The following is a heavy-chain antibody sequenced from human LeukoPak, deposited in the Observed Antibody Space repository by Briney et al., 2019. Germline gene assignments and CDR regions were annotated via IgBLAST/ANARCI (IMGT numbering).Heavy chain of an antibody. V-gene: IGHV3-23*01. CDR1: GFTFSSYA. Sequence: GGSLRLSCAASGFTFSSYAMSWVRQAPGKGLEWVSAISGSGGSTYYADSVKGRFTISRDNSKNTLYLQMNSLRAEDTAVYYCAKDGYYYDSSGYGFPEWGNFGYWGQGTLVTVSS. CDR2: ISGSGGST. CDR3: AKDGYYYDSSGYGFPEWGNFGY. D-gene: IGHD3-22*01. J-gene: IGHJ4*02.